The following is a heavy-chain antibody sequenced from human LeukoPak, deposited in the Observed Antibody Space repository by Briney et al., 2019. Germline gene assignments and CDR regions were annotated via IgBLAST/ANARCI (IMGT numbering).Heavy chain of an antibody. CDR2: IYSGGST. CDR3: ASAYYYDIFDY. D-gene: IGHD3-22*01. CDR1: GFTVSSNY. Sequence: GGSLRLSCAASGFTVSSNYMSWVRQAPGKGLEWVSVIYSGGSTYYADSVKGRFTISGDNSKNTLYLQMNSLRAEDTAVYYCASAYYYDIFDYWGQGTLVTVSS. J-gene: IGHJ4*02. V-gene: IGHV3-66*01.